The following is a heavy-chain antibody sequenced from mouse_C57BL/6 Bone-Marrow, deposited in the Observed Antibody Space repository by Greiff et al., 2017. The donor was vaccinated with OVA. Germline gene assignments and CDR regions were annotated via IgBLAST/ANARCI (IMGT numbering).Heavy chain of an antibody. D-gene: IGHD1-1*01. Sequence: DVKLVESGGGLVQPKGSLKLSCAASGFTFNTYAMHWVRQAPGKGLEWVARIRSKSSNSATYYADSVKDRFTISRDDSQSMLYLQMNNLKTEDTAMYYCVRAVERYGSSYWYFDVWGTGTTVTVSS. J-gene: IGHJ1*03. V-gene: IGHV10-3*01. CDR1: GFTFNTYA. CDR3: VRAVERYGSSYWYFDV. CDR2: IRSKSSNSAT.